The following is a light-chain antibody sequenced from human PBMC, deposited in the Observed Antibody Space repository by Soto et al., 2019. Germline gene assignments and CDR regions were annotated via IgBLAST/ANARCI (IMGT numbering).Light chain of an antibody. J-gene: IGKJ5*01. Sequence: IVIKPSPATLSVTPGGRATLSCRASQSISGTLAWYQQKPGQAPRLLIYGASTRATSFPARFSGSGSGTDFPLTSSSLQSEDFAVYYCQQYNNLPLFGQGTRMEI. CDR2: GAS. CDR1: QSISGT. V-gene: IGKV3-15*01. CDR3: QQYNNLPL.